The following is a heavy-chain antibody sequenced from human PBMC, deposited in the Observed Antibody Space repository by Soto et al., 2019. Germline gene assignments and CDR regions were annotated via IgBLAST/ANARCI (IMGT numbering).Heavy chain of an antibody. D-gene: IGHD5-18*01. Sequence: ASVKVSCKASGYTFTSYGISWVRQAPGQGLEWMGWISAYNGNTNYAQKLQGRVTMTTDTSTSTAYMELRSLRSDDTAMYYCARPTPDTAMVYDAFDIWGQGTMVTVSS. CDR1: GYTFTSYG. J-gene: IGHJ3*02. CDR3: ARPTPDTAMVYDAFDI. V-gene: IGHV1-18*01. CDR2: ISAYNGNT.